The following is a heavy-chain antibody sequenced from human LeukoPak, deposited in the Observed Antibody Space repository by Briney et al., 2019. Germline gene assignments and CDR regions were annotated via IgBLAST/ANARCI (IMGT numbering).Heavy chain of an antibody. CDR1: GGSFSGYY. Sequence: PSETLSLTCAVYGGSFSGYYWSWIRQPPGKGLEWIGEINHSGSTNYNPSLKSRVTISVDTSKNQFSLKLSSVTAADTAVYYCARRSIAARPDYWGQGTLVTVSS. J-gene: IGHJ4*02. V-gene: IGHV4-34*01. CDR3: ARRSIAARPDY. D-gene: IGHD6-6*01. CDR2: INHSGST.